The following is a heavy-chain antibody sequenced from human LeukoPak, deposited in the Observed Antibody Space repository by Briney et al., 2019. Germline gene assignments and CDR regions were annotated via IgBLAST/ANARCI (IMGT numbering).Heavy chain of an antibody. CDR2: IYSGGST. V-gene: IGHV3-66*01. Sequence: GGSLRLSCAASGFXVSSNYISWVRQAPGKGLEWVSIIYSGGSTYYADSVKGRFTISRDNSKNTLYLQMNSLRAEDTAVYYCARANWGHPMYYFDYWGQGTLVTVSS. CDR3: ARANWGHPMYYFDY. CDR1: GFXVSSNY. J-gene: IGHJ4*02. D-gene: IGHD7-27*01.